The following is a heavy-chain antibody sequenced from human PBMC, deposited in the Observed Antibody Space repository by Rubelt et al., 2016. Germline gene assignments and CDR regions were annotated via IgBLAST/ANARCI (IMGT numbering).Heavy chain of an antibody. CDR1: GGSFSGYY. CDR2: INHSGST. V-gene: IGHV4-34*01. D-gene: IGHD6-19*01. CDR3: ARYSSGWYKDYFDY. J-gene: IGHJ4*02. Sequence: QVQLQQWGAGLLKPSETLSLTCAVYGGSFSGYYWSWIRQPPGKGLEWIGEINHSGSTNYNPSLKMRVTISVDPSKNQFSLKLSSVTAADTAVYYCARYSSGWYKDYFDYWGQGTLVTVSS.